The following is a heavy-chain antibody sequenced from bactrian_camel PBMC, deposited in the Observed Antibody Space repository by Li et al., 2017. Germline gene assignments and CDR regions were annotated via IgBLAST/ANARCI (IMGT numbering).Heavy chain of an antibody. CDR1: GYTGGNDC. D-gene: IGHD6*01. CDR3: ASAAYNSNWSRLEKRYYKY. Sequence: HVQLVESGRGSVQAGGSLSLSCAASGYTGGNDCMGWFRQVPGNEREGIAAIDSEGSASYADSVKGRFTISKDNAKNTLFLQMSNLVPEDSAMYYCASAAYNSNWSRLEKRYYKYWGQGTQVTVS. CDR2: IDSEGSA. J-gene: IGHJ4*01. V-gene: IGHV3S55*01.